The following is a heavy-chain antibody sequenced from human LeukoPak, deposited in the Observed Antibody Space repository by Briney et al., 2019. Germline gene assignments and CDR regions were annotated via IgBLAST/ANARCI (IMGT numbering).Heavy chain of an antibody. CDR2: ISYDGSNK. D-gene: IGHD6-13*01. CDR1: GFTFSSYG. J-gene: IGHJ4*02. V-gene: IGHV3-30*18. Sequence: SLRLSCAASGFTFSSYGMHWVRQAPGKGLEWVAVISYDGSNKYYADSVKGRFTISRDNSKNTLYLQMNSLRAEDTAVYYCAKSQLVYSSSWYDYWGQGTLVTVSS. CDR3: AKSQLVYSSSWYDY.